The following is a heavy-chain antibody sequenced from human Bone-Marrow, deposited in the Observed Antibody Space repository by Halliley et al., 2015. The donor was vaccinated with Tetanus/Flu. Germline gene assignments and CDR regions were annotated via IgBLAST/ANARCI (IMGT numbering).Heavy chain of an antibody. J-gene: IGHJ4*02. CDR2: INHRGVT. CDR3: ARVSSSGWYFGH. CDR1: DESFSGYY. Sequence: LRLSCAVYDESFSGYYWSWIRQPPGKGLEWIGEINHRGVTNYNPSLESRVTMSVDTSKNQFSLKLSSVTAADTAVFFCARVSSSGWYFGHWGQGTLVTVSS. D-gene: IGHD6-19*01. V-gene: IGHV4-34*01.